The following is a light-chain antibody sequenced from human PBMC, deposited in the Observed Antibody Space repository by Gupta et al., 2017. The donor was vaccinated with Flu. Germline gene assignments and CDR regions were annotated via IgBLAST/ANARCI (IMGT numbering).Light chain of an antibody. CDR3: SSYTSSSTLE. CDR2: EVS. V-gene: IGLV2-14*01. J-gene: IGLJ2*01. Sequence: QSALTQPASVSESPGQSITISCTGTSSDVGGYNYVSWYQQHPGKAPKLMIYEVSNRPSGVSNRFSGSKSGNTASLTFSGLQAEDEADYYCSSYTSSSTLEFGGGTKLTVL. CDR1: SSDVGGYNY.